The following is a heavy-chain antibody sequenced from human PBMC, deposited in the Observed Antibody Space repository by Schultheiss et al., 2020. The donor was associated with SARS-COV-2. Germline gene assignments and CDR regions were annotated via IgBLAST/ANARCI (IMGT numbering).Heavy chain of an antibody. D-gene: IGHD2-2*01. CDR3: ARDVGSTTSCPGDV. Sequence: GESLKISCAASGFTFSSYGMHWVRQAPGKGLEWVAVISYDGSNKYYADSVKGRFTISRDNSKNTLYLQMNSLRAEDTAVYYCARDVGSTTSCPGDVWGRGTTVTVSS. J-gene: IGHJ6*02. V-gene: IGHV3-30*03. CDR2: ISYDGSNK. CDR1: GFTFSSYG.